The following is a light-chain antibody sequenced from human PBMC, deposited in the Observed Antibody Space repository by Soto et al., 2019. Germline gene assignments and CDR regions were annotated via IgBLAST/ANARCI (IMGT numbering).Light chain of an antibody. J-gene: IGKJ2*01. CDR3: LQQNNYPRT. V-gene: IGKV1-17*01. CDR1: QGIRND. CDR2: VAS. Sequence: DIEMTQSTSSLSASVSDRVTITCRASQGIRNDLSWYQQKKGEAPKRXVYVASSLDGGVPARFSGSGYGTEFTLTISSLQTEDFATYYCLQQNNYPRTFGQGTKVDIK.